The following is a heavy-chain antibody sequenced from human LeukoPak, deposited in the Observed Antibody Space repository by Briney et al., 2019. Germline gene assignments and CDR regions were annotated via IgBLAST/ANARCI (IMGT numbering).Heavy chain of an antibody. Sequence: GGSLRLSCAASGFTFSSYAMHWVRQAPGKGLEWVAVISYDGSNKYYADSVKGRFTISRDNSKNTLYLQKNSLRAEDTAVYYCAKAQWLSSHWWWFDPWGQGTLVTVSS. CDR3: AKAQWLSSHWWWFDP. D-gene: IGHD6-19*01. J-gene: IGHJ5*02. CDR2: ISYDGSNK. CDR1: GFTFSSYA. V-gene: IGHV3-30-3*01.